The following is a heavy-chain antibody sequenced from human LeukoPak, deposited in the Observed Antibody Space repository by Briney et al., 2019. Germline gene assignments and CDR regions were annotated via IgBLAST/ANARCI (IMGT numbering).Heavy chain of an antibody. CDR2: INTHTGNP. CDR3: AREILRFDI. Sequence: ASVKVSCKASGYTFTGYYMHWVRQAPGQGLEWMGWINTHTGNPTYAQGFSGRFVFSLDASVSTAYLQISSLKAEDTAIYFCAREILRFDIWGQGTMVTVAS. J-gene: IGHJ3*02. CDR1: GYTFTGYY. V-gene: IGHV7-4-1*02.